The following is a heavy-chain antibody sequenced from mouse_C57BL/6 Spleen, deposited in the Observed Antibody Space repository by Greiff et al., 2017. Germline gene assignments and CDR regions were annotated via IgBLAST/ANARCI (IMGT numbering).Heavy chain of an antibody. CDR3: ARHYGSSYGWYFDV. CDR2: IDPNSGGT. Sequence: QVQLQQPGAELVKPGASVKLSCKASGYTFTSYWMHWVKQRPGRGLEWIGRIDPNSGGTKYNENFKSKATLTVDKPSSPAYMQLSSRTSEDSAVYYCARHYGSSYGWYFDVWGTGTTVTVSS. V-gene: IGHV1-72*01. CDR1: GYTFTSYW. J-gene: IGHJ1*03. D-gene: IGHD1-1*01.